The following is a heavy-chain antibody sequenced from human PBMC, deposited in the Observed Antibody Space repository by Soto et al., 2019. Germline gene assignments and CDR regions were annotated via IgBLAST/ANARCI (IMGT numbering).Heavy chain of an antibody. J-gene: IGHJ6*02. CDR2: ISAYNGNT. CDR1: GYPFTSYG. Sequence: GXSVKVSCTASGYPFTSYGIIWVRQAPGQGLEWMGWISAYNGNTNYAQKLQGRVTMTTDTSTSTAYMELRSLRSDDTAVYYCARGLRFLEWSPMDVWAQGTTVTVSS. V-gene: IGHV1-18*04. D-gene: IGHD3-3*01. CDR3: ARGLRFLEWSPMDV.